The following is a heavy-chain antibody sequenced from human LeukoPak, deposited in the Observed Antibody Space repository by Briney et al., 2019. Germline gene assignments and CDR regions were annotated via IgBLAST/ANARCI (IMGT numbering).Heavy chain of an antibody. J-gene: IGHJ4*02. Sequence: GASVKVSCKASGYTFTGYYMHWVRQAPGQGLEWMGWINPNSGGTNYAQKFQGRVTMTRDTSISTAYMELSRLRSDDTAVYYCAREMVRGVIIEVGGGDYWGQGTLVTVSS. CDR2: INPNSGGT. V-gene: IGHV1-2*02. CDR3: AREMVRGVIIEVGGGDY. D-gene: IGHD3-10*01. CDR1: GYTFTGYY.